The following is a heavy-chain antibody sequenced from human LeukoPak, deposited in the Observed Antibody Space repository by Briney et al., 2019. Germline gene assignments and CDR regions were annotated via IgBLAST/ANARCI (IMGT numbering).Heavy chain of an antibody. V-gene: IGHV4-34*01. CDR3: ARSPRWVAAAGIDY. CDR1: GGSFSGYY. D-gene: IGHD6-13*01. J-gene: IGHJ4*02. Sequence: PSETLSLTCAVYGGSFSGYYWSWIRQPPGKGLEWIGSIYYSGSTYYNPSLKSRVTISVDTSKNQFSLKLSSVTAADTAVYYCARSPRWVAAAGIDYWGQGTLVTVSS. CDR2: IYYSGST.